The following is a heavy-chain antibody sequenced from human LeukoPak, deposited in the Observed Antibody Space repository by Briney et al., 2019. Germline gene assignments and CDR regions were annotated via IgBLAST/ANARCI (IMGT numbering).Heavy chain of an antibody. D-gene: IGHD3-16*01. CDR1: GYTFTSYY. CDR3: ARGFRGEWTKSYNWFDP. CDR2: INPSGGST. Sequence: ASVKVSCKASGYTFTSYYMHWVRQAPGQGLEWMGIINPSGGSTSYAQKFQGRVTMTRNTSISTAYMELSSLRSEDTAVYYCARGFRGEWTKSYNWFDPWGQGTLVTVSS. J-gene: IGHJ5*02. V-gene: IGHV1-46*01.